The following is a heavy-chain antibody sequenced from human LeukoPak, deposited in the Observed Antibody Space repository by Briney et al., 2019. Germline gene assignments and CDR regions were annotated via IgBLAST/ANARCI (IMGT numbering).Heavy chain of an antibody. D-gene: IGHD3-22*01. CDR2: ISSSSSYI. CDR3: ARRLYYDSSGYYNTAFDY. J-gene: IGHJ4*02. Sequence: GGSLRLSCAASGFGFSSYSMTWVRQAPGKGLEWVSSISSSSSYIYYADSVKGRFTISRDNAKNSLYLQMNSLRAEDTAVYYCARRLYYDSSGYYNTAFDYWGQGTLVTVSS. V-gene: IGHV3-21*01. CDR1: GFGFSSYS.